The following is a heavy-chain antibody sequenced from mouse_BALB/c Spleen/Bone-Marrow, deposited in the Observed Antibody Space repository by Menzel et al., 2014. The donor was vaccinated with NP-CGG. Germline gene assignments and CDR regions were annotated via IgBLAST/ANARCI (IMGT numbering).Heavy chain of an antibody. J-gene: IGHJ2*01. V-gene: IGHV1-22*01. D-gene: IGHD2-3*01. CDR2: VNPNIGGT. Sequence: EVQLVESGPELVKPGASVKISCKTSGYTFTDYTLHWVKQSHGKSLEWIGGVNPNIGGTTYNQKFKGKASLTVNKSSTTAYMELRSLTSEDSAVYYCARGRWYYWGQGTTLTVSS. CDR1: GYTFTDYT. CDR3: ARGRWYY.